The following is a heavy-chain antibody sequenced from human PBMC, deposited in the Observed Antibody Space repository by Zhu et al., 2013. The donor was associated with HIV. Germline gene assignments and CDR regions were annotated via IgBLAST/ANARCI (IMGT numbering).Heavy chain of an antibody. CDR1: GYTFTSYY. V-gene: IGHV1-46*01. J-gene: IGHJ6*02. Sequence: QVQLVQSGAEVKKPGASVKVSCKASGYTFTSYYMHWVRQAPGQGLEWMGIINPSGGSTSYAQKFQGRVTMTRDTSTSTVYMELSSLRSEDTAVYYCARELRAAVYYYGMDVWGQGTTVTVSS. D-gene: IGHD6-13*01. CDR2: INPSGGST. CDR3: ARELRAAVYYYGMDV.